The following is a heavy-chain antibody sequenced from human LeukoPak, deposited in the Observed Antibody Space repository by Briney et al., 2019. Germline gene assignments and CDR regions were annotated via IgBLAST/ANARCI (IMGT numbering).Heavy chain of an antibody. CDR3: ARAFIGGTNYFDS. V-gene: IGHV4-31*03. CDR2: IYYSGNT. J-gene: IGHJ4*02. CDR1: GVSISSGGYY. Sequence: SQTLSLTCTVSGVSISSGGYYYSWTRQHPGRGLEWLGYIYYSGNTYYNPSLKRRGTISVDTSKNQFSLELSSLTAADTAVYYCARAFIGGTNYFDSWGQGTLVTVSS. D-gene: IGHD1-14*01.